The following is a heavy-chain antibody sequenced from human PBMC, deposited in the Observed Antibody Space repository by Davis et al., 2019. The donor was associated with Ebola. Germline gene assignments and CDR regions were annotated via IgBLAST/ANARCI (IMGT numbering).Heavy chain of an antibody. V-gene: IGHV3-30*18. Sequence: GESLKISCAASGFTFSSYGMHWVRQAPGKGLEWVAVISYDGSNKYYADSVKGRFTISRDISKNTLYLQMSSLRAEDMAVYYCAKGYSSVWYYFDFWGQGTLVTVSS. CDR1: GFTFSSYG. CDR2: ISYDGSNK. J-gene: IGHJ4*02. CDR3: AKGYSSVWYYFDF. D-gene: IGHD6-19*01.